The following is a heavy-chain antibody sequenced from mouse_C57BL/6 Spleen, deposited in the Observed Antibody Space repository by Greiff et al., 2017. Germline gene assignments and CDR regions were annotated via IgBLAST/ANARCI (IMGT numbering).Heavy chain of an antibody. CDR2: ISSGSSTI. CDR3: AGGHSFYYAMDY. J-gene: IGHJ4*01. CDR1: GFTFSDYG. D-gene: IGHD3-3*01. V-gene: IGHV5-17*01. Sequence: EVKVVESGGGLVKPGGSLKLSCAASGFTFSDYGMHWVRQAPEKGLEWVAYISSGSSTIYYADTVKGRFTISRDNAKNTLFLQMTSLRSEDTAMYYCAGGHSFYYAMDYWGQGTSVTVSS.